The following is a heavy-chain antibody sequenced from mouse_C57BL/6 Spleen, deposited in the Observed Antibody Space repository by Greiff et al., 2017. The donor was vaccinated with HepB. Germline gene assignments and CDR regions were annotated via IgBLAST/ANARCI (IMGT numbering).Heavy chain of an antibody. D-gene: IGHD2-1*01. CDR2: ISNGGGST. CDR3: ARRIYYGKDAMDY. CDR1: GFTFSDYY. Sequence: VQLKESGGGLVQPGGSLKLSCAASGFTFSDYYMYWVRQTPEKRLEWVAYISNGGGSTYYPDTVKGRFTISRDNAKNTLYLQMSRLKSEDTAMYYCARRIYYGKDAMDYWGQGTSVTVSS. J-gene: IGHJ4*01. V-gene: IGHV5-12*01.